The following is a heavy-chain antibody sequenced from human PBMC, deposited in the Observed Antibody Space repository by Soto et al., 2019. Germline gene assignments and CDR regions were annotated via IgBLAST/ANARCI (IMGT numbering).Heavy chain of an antibody. V-gene: IGHV1-69*01. J-gene: IGHJ6*02. CDR1: GGTFSNDA. Sequence: QVQLVQSGAEVKNHGSSVKVSCKTSGGTFSNDAISWVRQAPGQGLEWMGGIIPNFGTTHYAQKFQDRVKLTADESTGTAYMELSSLRSEDTGVYYCARDGMGTIVGGMDVWGQGTTVTVSS. CDR3: ARDGMGTIVGGMDV. CDR2: IIPNFGTT. D-gene: IGHD7-27*01.